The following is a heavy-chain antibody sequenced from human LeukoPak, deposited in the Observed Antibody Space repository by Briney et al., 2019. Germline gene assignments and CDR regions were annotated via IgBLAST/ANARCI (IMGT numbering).Heavy chain of an antibody. J-gene: IGHJ4*02. Sequence: PGGSLRLSCVASGLIFSNYGMHWVRPAPGKGLEWVAVIWYDGSNKYYADSVKGRFTISRDNSKNTVYLQMNSLRVEDTAIYYCARDGYYDRSGYPGYWGQGTLVTVSS. CDR3: ARDGYYDRSGYPGY. V-gene: IGHV3-33*01. CDR2: IWYDGSNK. CDR1: GLIFSNYG. D-gene: IGHD3-22*01.